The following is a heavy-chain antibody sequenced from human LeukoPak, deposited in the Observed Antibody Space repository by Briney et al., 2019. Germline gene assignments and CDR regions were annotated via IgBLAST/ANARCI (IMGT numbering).Heavy chain of an antibody. J-gene: IGHJ4*02. CDR2: IRYDGSNK. V-gene: IGHV3-30*02. D-gene: IGHD3-22*01. CDR3: AKSCYDSSGYSFDY. CDR1: GFTFSSYG. Sequence: GGSLRLSCAASGFTFSSYGMHWVRQAPGKGLEWVAFIRYDGSNKYYVGSVKGRFTISRDNSKNTLYLQMNSLRAEDTAVYYCAKSCYDSSGYSFDYWGQGTLVTVSS.